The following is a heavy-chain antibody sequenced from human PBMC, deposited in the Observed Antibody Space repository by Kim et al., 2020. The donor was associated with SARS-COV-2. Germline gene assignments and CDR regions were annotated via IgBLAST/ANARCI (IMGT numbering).Heavy chain of an antibody. CDR1: GGSISSGGYY. CDR2: IYYSGST. D-gene: IGHD4-17*01. Sequence: SETLSPTCTVSGGSISSGGYYWSWIRQHPGKGLEWIGYIYYSGSTYYNPSLKSRVTISVDTSKNQFSLKLSSVTAADTAVYYCARDCWSCIDTVTTYGYYYGMDVWGQGTTVTVSS. CDR3: ARDCWSCIDTVTTYGYYYGMDV. V-gene: IGHV4-31*03. J-gene: IGHJ6*02.